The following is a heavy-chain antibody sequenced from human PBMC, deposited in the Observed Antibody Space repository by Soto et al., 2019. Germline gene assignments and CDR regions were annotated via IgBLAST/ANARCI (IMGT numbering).Heavy chain of an antibody. D-gene: IGHD3-22*01. CDR2: ISGSGGST. J-gene: IGHJ4*02. CDR3: AKPSDSSGYPKFPFDY. V-gene: IGHV3-23*01. CDR1: GFTSSSYA. Sequence: GGSLRLSCAASGFTSSSYAMSWVRQAPGKGLEWVSAISGSGGSTYYADSVKGRFTISRDNSKNTLYLQMNSLRAEGTAVYYCAKPSDSSGYPKFPFDYWGQGTLVTVSS.